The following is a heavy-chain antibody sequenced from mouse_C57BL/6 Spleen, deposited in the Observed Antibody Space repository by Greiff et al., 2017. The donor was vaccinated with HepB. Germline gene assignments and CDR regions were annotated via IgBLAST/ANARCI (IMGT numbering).Heavy chain of an antibody. V-gene: IGHV5-4*01. CDR3: ARKGGNFAMDY. D-gene: IGHD1-1*02. J-gene: IGHJ4*01. CDR1: GFTFSSYA. CDR2: ISDGGSYT. Sequence: EVQRVESGGGLVKPGGSLKLSCAASGFTFSSYAMSWVRQTPEKRLEWVTTISDGGSYTYYPDNVKGRFTISRDNAKNNLYLQMSHLKSEDTAVYYCARKGGNFAMDYWGQGTSVTVSS.